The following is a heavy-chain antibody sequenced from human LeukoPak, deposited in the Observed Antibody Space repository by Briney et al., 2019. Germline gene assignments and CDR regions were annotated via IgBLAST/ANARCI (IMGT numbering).Heavy chain of an antibody. J-gene: IGHJ4*02. CDR2: IWYDGSNK. Sequence: PGRSLRLSCAASGFTFSSYGMHWVRQAPGKGLEWVAVIWYDGSNKYYADSVKGRFTISRDNSKNTLYLQMNSLRAEDTAVYYCARVGGFEEYCSSTSCPLFDYWGQGTLVTVSS. CDR1: GFTFSSYG. V-gene: IGHV3-33*01. D-gene: IGHD2-2*01. CDR3: ARVGGFEEYCSSTSCPLFDY.